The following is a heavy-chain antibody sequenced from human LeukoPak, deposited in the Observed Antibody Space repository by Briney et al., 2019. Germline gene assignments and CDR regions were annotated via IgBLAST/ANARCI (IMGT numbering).Heavy chain of an antibody. D-gene: IGHD3-10*01. Sequence: SVKVSCKASGGAFTRAAVSWVRQAPGQGLEWMGGVIPHSGTADYAQKFRGRVTFTADASTSTAYMELNSLTSEDTAVYYCATPRMNYYGSGSHYSYYYLDVWGSGTAVTASS. CDR1: GGAFTRAA. V-gene: IGHV1-69*01. CDR3: ATPRMNYYGSGSHYSYYYLDV. CDR2: VIPHSGTA. J-gene: IGHJ6*03.